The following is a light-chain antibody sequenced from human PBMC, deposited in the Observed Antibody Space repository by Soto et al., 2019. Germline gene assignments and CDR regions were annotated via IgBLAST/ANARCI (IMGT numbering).Light chain of an antibody. CDR3: QQYNNGPPVT. V-gene: IGKV3-15*01. CDR1: QSVSSSY. Sequence: YPGTLYLSKWARATLSCRASQSVSSSYLGWYQQKPGQSPRLLMYGASARATGIPARFSGSESGTEFTLTISSLQSEDFAVYYCQQYNNGPPVTVGQGARLE. CDR2: GAS. J-gene: IGKJ5*01.